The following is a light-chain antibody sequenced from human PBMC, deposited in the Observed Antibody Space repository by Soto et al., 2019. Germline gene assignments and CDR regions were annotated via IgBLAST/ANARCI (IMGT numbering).Light chain of an antibody. CDR1: QGISTF. J-gene: IGKJ4*01. Sequence: DIQMTPSPSSLSTSVGDRVTITCRASQGISTFLNWYQQKPGKAPRLLIYAASRLQSGVPARFSGSGAETDFPLTITSLQPEDFGIYYCQQSYATVRTFGGGTKVE. CDR3: QQSYATVRT. V-gene: IGKV1-39*01. CDR2: AAS.